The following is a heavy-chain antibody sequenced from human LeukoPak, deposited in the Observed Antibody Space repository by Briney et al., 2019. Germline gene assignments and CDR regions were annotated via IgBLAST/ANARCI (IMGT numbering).Heavy chain of an antibody. CDR3: AREKGGQVDP. CDR1: RYTFARNY. CDR2: INPSGGST. D-gene: IGHD3-16*01. V-gene: IGHV1-46*01. Sequence: ASVTVSCKTSRYTFARNYIHWVRPAPGQGLEWMGIINPSGGSTSYAQKFQGRVTMTRDTSTSTVYMELSSLRYEDTAIYDCAREKGGQVDPWGQGTLVTVSS. J-gene: IGHJ5*02.